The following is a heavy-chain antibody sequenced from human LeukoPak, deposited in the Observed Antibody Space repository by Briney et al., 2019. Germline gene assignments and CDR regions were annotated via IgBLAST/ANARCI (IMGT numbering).Heavy chain of an antibody. D-gene: IGHD2-2*01. Sequence: SETLSLTCTVSGGSISSGSYYWSWIRQPAGKGLEWIGRIYTSGSTNYNPSLESRVTISVDTSKNQFSLKLSSVTAADTAVYYCARTGYCSSTSCYLDYWGQGTLVTVSS. V-gene: IGHV4-61*02. CDR3: ARTGYCSSTSCYLDY. J-gene: IGHJ4*02. CDR2: IYTSGST. CDR1: GGSISSGSYY.